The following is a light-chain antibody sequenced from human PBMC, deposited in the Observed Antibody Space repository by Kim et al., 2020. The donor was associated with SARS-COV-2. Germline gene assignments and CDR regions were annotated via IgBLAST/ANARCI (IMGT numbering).Light chain of an antibody. CDR3: QTWGLGVV. CDR2: LNSDGSH. CDR1: SGHSSYP. V-gene: IGLV4-69*01. Sequence: QLVLTQSPSASASLGASVKLTCTLSSGHSSYPIAWHQQQPEKGPRYLMKLNSDGSHSKGDGIPDRFSGSSSGAERYLTISSLQSEDEADYYCQTWGLGVVFGGGTQLTVL. J-gene: IGLJ2*01.